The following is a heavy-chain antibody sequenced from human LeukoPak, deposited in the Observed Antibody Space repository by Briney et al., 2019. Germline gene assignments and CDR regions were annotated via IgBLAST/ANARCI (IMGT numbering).Heavy chain of an antibody. Sequence: ASVTVSCKVSGYTLTELSMHWVRQAPGKGLEWMGGFDPEDGETIYAQKFQGRVTMTEDTSTDTAYMELSSLRSEDTAVYYCATEEIYYGSGRGKKWFDPWGQGTLVTVSS. V-gene: IGHV1-24*01. CDR1: GYTLTELS. CDR2: FDPEDGET. D-gene: IGHD3-10*01. CDR3: ATEEIYYGSGRGKKWFDP. J-gene: IGHJ5*02.